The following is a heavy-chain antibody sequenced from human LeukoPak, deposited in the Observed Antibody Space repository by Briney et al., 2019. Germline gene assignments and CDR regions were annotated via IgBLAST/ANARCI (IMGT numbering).Heavy chain of an antibody. V-gene: IGHV1-46*01. CDR3: ARNYQQSVAGGNYYYYGMDV. CDR1: GYTFTSYY. J-gene: IGHJ6*02. D-gene: IGHD6-19*01. Sequence: ASVKVSCKASGYTFTSYYMHWVRQAPGQGLEWMGIINPSGGSTSYAQKFQGRVTMTRDTSTSTVYMELSSLRSEDTAVYYCARNYQQSVAGGNYYYYGMDVWGQGTTVTVSS. CDR2: INPSGGST.